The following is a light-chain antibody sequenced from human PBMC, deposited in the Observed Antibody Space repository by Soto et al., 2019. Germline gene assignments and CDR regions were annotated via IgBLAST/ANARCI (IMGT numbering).Light chain of an antibody. J-gene: IGKJ2*01. CDR3: QQSFSIPHT. CDR1: QRISSH. CDR2: AGS. V-gene: IGKV1-39*01. Sequence: DIQMTQSPSSLSASVGDSVTITCRASQRISSHLNWYQQKPGRAPKLLIYAGSTLQSGVPSRFSGSGSGTDFTLTMSSLQPEDFATYYCQQSFSIPHTFGQGTRLEIK.